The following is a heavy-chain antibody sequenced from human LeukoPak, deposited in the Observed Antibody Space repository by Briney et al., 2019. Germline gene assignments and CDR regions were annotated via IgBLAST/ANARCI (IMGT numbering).Heavy chain of an antibody. CDR1: GGSFSDYY. Sequence: PSETLSLTCAVYGGSFSDYYWSWIRQPPGKGLEWIGEISHSGSTNYTPSLKSRVTISVDTSKNQFSLKVSSVTAADTAVYYCATAGGYYDSAGDYWGQGTLVTVSS. D-gene: IGHD3-22*01. CDR3: ATAGGYYDSAGDY. CDR2: ISHSGST. V-gene: IGHV4-34*01. J-gene: IGHJ4*02.